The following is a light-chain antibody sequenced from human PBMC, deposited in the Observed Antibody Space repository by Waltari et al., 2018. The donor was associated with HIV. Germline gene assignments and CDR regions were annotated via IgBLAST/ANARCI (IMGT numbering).Light chain of an antibody. CDR1: NIGSQS. CDR2: DDS. Sequence: SYVLTQPPSVSVATGQTARITCGGNNIGSQSVHWYQQKPGQAPVLVVYDDSDRPSGIPERFSGSNSGNTATLTISRVEAGDEADYYCQVWDSSSDQYVFGTGTKVTVL. J-gene: IGLJ1*01. CDR3: QVWDSSSDQYV. V-gene: IGLV3-21*02.